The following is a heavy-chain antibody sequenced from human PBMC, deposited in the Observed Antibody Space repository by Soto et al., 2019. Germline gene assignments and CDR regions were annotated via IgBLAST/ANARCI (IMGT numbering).Heavy chain of an antibody. V-gene: IGHV1-18*01. CDR1: GYTFTSYG. CDR2: ISAYNGNT. CDR3: ARDGIVVVPAASRSWFDP. J-gene: IGHJ5*02. Sequence: QVQLVQSGAEVKKPGASVKVSCKASGYTFTSYGISWVRQAPGQGREWMGWISAYNGNTNYAQKLQGRVTMTTDTSTSTAYMELRSLRSDDTAVYYCARDGIVVVPAASRSWFDPWGQGTLVTVSS. D-gene: IGHD2-2*01.